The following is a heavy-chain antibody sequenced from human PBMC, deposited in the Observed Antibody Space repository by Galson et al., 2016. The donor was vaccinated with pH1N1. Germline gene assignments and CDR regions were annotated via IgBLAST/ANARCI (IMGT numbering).Heavy chain of an antibody. V-gene: IGHV1-69*13. CDR3: ARSEDYYGSGSYSH. Sequence: SVKVSCKASGVIFDSYGITWVRQAPGQRLEWMGRIIAVFGTANYAQKFQGRVTITADGSTSTIYMELSSLTSEDTAVYYCARSEDYYGSGSYSHWGQGTLVTVSS. J-gene: IGHJ4*02. CDR1: GVIFDSYG. D-gene: IGHD3-10*01. CDR2: IIAVFGTA.